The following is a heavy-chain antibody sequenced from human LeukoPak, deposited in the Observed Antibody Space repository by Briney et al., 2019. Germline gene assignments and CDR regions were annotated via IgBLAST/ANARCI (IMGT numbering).Heavy chain of an antibody. Sequence: GGSLRLSCTASGFTFGDYAMSWFRQAPGKGLEWVAVIAYDGSDKYYADSVRGRFTISRDNSKNTVYLQMNNLKTEDTAVYYCASVLDYWGQGILVTVSS. CDR3: ASVLDY. J-gene: IGHJ4*02. V-gene: IGHV3-30*04. CDR2: IAYDGSDK. CDR1: GFTFGDYA.